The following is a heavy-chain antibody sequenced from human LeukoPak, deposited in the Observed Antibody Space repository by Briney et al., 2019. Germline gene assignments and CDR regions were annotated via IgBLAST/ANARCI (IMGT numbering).Heavy chain of an antibody. CDR1: GFTFSSYA. J-gene: IGHJ6*03. CDR2: ISGRGGST. Sequence: GGSLRLSCAASGFTFSSYAMSWVRQAPGKGLEWGSAISGRGGSTYYADSVKGRFTISRDNSKNTLYLQMNSLRAEDTAVYYCANLGYESGSSGWSGEYYYYYMDVWGKGTTVTVSS. V-gene: IGHV3-23*01. CDR3: ANLGYESGSSGWSGEYYYYYMDV. D-gene: IGHD6-19*01.